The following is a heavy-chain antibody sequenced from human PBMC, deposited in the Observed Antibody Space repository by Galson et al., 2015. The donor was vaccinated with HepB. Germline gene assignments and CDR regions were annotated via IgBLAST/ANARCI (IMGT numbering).Heavy chain of an antibody. J-gene: IGHJ2*01. Sequence: SVKVSCKASGGTFSSYAISWVRQAPGQGLEWIGGIIPIFGTANYAQKFQGRVTITADESTSTVYMEVSSLRSEDTAVYSCARATGWYFDLWGRGTLVTVSS. D-gene: IGHD4-17*01. CDR1: GGTFSSYA. CDR2: IIPIFGTA. CDR3: ARATGWYFDL. V-gene: IGHV1-69*13.